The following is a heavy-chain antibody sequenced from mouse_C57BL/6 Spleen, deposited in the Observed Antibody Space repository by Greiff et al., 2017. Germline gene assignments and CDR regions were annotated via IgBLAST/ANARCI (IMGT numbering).Heavy chain of an antibody. Sequence: LQQSGEGLVKPGGSLKLSCAASGFTFSSYAMSWVRQTPEKRLEWVAYISSGGDYIYYADTVKGRFTISRDNARNTLYLQMSSLKSEDTAMYYCTRVEYGLYFDYWGQGTTLTVSS. J-gene: IGHJ2*01. CDR3: TRVEYGLYFDY. V-gene: IGHV5-9-1*02. D-gene: IGHD2-2*01. CDR1: GFTFSSYA. CDR2: ISSGGDYI.